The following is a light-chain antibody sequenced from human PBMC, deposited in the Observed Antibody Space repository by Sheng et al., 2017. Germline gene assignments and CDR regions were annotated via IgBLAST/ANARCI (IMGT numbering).Light chain of an antibody. CDR1: RGISNY. V-gene: IGKV1-27*01. CDR3: QNYDDAPLT. Sequence: DMQMTQSPSSLSASVGDRVTITCRASRGISNYLAWYQQRPGRVPKLLIHGAATLQSGVPSRFSGSGSGTDFTLTITSLQPEDVATYYCQNYDDAPLTFGGGTKVEIK. CDR2: GAA. J-gene: IGKJ4*01.